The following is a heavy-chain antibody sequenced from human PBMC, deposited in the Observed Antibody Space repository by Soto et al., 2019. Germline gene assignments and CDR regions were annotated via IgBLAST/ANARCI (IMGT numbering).Heavy chain of an antibody. J-gene: IGHJ6*02. V-gene: IGHV4-59*01. CDR1: HGSITGYF. CDR3: AREPPRNPWVYHYGMDV. CDR2: IYHSGST. D-gene: IGHD3-16*01. Sequence: ASETLSLTCTISHGSITGYFWSWIRQPPGKELEWIGNIYHSGSTNYNPSLQSRVTISIDTSKNQFSLKLTSVTAADTAEYFCAREPPRNPWVYHYGMDVWGQGTTVTVSS.